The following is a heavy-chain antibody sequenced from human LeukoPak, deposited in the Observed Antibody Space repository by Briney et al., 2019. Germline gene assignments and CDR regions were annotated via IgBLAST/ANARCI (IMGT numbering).Heavy chain of an antibody. CDR2: ISYDGSNK. CDR3: ARPHTVSNYYYYYYGMDV. J-gene: IGHJ6*02. CDR1: GFTFSSYA. D-gene: IGHD4-11*01. V-gene: IGHV3-30-3*01. Sequence: GGSLRLSCAASGFTFSSYAMHWVRQAPGKGLEWVAVISYDGSNKYYADSVKGRFTISRDNSKNTLYLQMNSLRAEDTAVYYCARPHTVSNYYYYYYGMDVWGQGTTVTVSS.